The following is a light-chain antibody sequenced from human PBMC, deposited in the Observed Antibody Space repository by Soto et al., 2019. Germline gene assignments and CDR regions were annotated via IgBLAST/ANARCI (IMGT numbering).Light chain of an antibody. V-gene: IGKV1-39*01. Sequence: DIQMTQSPSSLSASVGDRVTMTCRASQDISNYLVWYQQQPGKAPKLLIYSASTLQSGVPSRFSGSGSGTDFTLTISSLQPEDFATYYCQQSYSTPRTFGQGTKVDIK. J-gene: IGKJ1*01. CDR2: SAS. CDR3: QQSYSTPRT. CDR1: QDISNY.